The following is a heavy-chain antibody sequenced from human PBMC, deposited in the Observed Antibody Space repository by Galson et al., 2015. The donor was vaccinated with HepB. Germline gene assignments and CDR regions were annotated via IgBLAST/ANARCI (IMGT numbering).Heavy chain of an antibody. D-gene: IGHD3-10*01. CDR1: GFTFSSYA. CDR2: ISGSGGST. V-gene: IGHV3-23*01. J-gene: IGHJ6*02. CDR3: ARDYNWNPMYLWFGELRDYYGMDV. Sequence: SLRLSCAASGFTFSSYAMSWVRQAPGKGLEWVSAISGSGGSTYYADSVKGRFTISRDNSKNTLYLQMNSLRAEDTAVYYCARDYNWNPMYLWFGELRDYYGMDVWGQGTTVTVSS.